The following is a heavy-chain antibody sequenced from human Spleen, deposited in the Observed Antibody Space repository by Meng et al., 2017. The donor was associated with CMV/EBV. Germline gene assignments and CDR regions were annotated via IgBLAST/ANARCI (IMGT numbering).Heavy chain of an antibody. CDR1: GYTFSIYG. Sequence: ASVKVSCKASGYTFSIYGVTWVRQAPGQGLEWMGWISARHGNTKYAQKFQGRVTLTTDTSASTSYLEVGSLRSDDTAVYYCARVIPRNIAPRWFLDYWGQGTPVTVSS. CDR3: ARVIPRNIAPRWFLDY. CDR2: ISARHGNT. J-gene: IGHJ4*02. D-gene: IGHD4-23*01. V-gene: IGHV1-18*01.